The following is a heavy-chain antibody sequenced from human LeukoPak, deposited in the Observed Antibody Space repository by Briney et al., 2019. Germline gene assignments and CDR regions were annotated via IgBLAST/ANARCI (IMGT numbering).Heavy chain of an antibody. V-gene: IGHV4-31*03. D-gene: IGHD3-22*01. CDR2: IYYSGGT. J-gene: IGHJ4*02. Sequence: SQTLSLTCTVSGGSISSGGYYWSWIRQHPGKGLEWIGYIYYSGGTNYNPSLKSRVTISLDTSKNQFSLKLNSVTAADTAMYYCARSFSPNYYDLLDYWGQGTLVTVSS. CDR3: ARSFSPNYYDLLDY. CDR1: GGSISSGGYY.